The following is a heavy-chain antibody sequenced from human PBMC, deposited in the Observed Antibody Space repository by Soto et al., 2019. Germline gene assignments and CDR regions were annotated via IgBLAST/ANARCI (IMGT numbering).Heavy chain of an antibody. CDR3: TTEDAYYDSSGYLGGDAFDI. CDR2: IKSKTDGGTT. V-gene: IGHV3-15*07. D-gene: IGHD3-22*01. J-gene: IGHJ3*02. Sequence: EVQLVESGGGLVKPGGSLRLSCAASGFTFSNAWMNWVRQAPGKGLEWVGRIKSKTDGGTTDYAAPVKGRFTISRDDSKNTLYLQMNSLKTEDTAVYYCTTEDAYYDSSGYLGGDAFDIWGQGTVVTVSS. CDR1: GFTFSNAW.